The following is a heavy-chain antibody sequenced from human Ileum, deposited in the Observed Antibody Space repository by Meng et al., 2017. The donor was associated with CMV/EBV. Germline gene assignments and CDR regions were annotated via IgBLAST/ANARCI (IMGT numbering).Heavy chain of an antibody. CDR1: GGSISDYY. Sequence: SETLSLTCTVSGGSISDYYWSWIRQPPEKGPEWIGYIQSSWTTNYNPSLKSRVSMSVDTSRNQFSLNLYSVTAADTALYYCAFSLSTDGNWRYYFDYWGPGALVTVSS. J-gene: IGHJ4*02. V-gene: IGHV4-59*01. D-gene: IGHD1-1*01. CDR3: AFSLSTDGNWRYYFDY. CDR2: IQSSWTT.